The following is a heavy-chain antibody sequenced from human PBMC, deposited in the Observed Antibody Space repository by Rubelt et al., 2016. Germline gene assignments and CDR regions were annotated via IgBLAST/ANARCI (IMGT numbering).Heavy chain of an antibody. CDR3: ARSGSYSVFSFDI. CDR2: IYYSGGS. CDR1: GGSISSYY. Sequence: ETLSLTCTVSGGSISSYYWSWIRQPPGKGLEWIGNIYYSGGSNYKPSLKSRVTIAVDTSKNQFSLNLRSVTAADTAVYYCARSGSYSVFSFDIWGQGTMVTVSS. J-gene: IGHJ3*02. D-gene: IGHD1-26*01. V-gene: IGHV4-59*01.